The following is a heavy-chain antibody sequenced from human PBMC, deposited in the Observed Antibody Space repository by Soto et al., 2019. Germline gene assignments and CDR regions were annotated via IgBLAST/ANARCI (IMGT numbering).Heavy chain of an antibody. CDR1: GFTFSSYN. CDR2: ISYDGSNK. J-gene: IGHJ5*02. V-gene: IGHV3-30*18. CDR3: AKEGYSSGWQGYNWFDP. D-gene: IGHD6-19*01. Sequence: GGSLRLSCVASGFTFSSYNMHWVRQAPGKGLEWVAVISYDGSNKFYADFLKGRFTISRDNSNNTLYLQLNSLRAEDTAVYYCAKEGYSSGWQGYNWFDPWGQGTLVTVSS.